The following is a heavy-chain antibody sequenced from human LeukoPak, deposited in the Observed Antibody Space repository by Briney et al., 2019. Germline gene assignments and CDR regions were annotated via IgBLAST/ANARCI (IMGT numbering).Heavy chain of an antibody. CDR2: IYSGGST. CDR3: ARDPYNGAYSEGYYYYYMDV. D-gene: IGHD1-1*01. Sequence: GGSLRLSCAASGFTFSRYTMTWVRQAPGKGLEWVSLIYSGGSTYYADSVKGRFTISRDNAKNSLYLQMNSLRVEDTAIYYCARDPYNGAYSEGYYYYYMDVWGKGTTVTVSS. V-gene: IGHV3-66*01. CDR1: GFTFSRYT. J-gene: IGHJ6*03.